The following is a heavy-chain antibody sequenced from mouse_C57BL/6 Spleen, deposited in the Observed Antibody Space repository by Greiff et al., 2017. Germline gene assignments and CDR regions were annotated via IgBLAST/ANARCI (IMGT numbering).Heavy chain of an antibody. V-gene: IGHV1-69*01. Sequence: VQLQQPGAELVMPGASVKLSCKASGYTFTSYWMHWVKQRPGQGLEWIGEIDPSDSYTNYNQKFKGKSTLTVDKSSSTAYMLLSSLPSEDSAVYYCARGMVNFDYWGKGTTLTVSS. CDR3: ARGMVNFDY. D-gene: IGHD2-2*01. CDR2: IDPSDSYT. J-gene: IGHJ2*01. CDR1: GYTFTSYW.